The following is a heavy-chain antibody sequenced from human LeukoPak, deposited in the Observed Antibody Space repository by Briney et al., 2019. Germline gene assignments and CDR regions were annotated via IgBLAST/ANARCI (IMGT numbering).Heavy chain of an antibody. CDR2: IFTSGIT. Sequence: SETLSLTCTVSGGSISIYYWNWIRQPAGKGLEWMGRIFTSGITNYNPSLKRRLTMSADTSKNEFSLILSSVTAADTAVYYCAKESSGTYYNPLGYMDVWGKGTMVTVSS. V-gene: IGHV4-4*07. D-gene: IGHD3-10*01. CDR1: GGSISIYY. J-gene: IGHJ6*03. CDR3: AKESSGTYYNPLGYMDV.